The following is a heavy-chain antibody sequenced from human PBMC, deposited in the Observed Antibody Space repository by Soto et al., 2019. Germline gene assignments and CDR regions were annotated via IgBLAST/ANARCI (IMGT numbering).Heavy chain of an antibody. D-gene: IGHD5-12*01. V-gene: IGHV3-74*01. Sequence: GGSLRLSCAASGFTFRKYWTHWVRQAPGKGLVWVSRINPDGNSTHYADFVKGRFTISRDNAKNTLFLQMNSLRGEDTATYYCALSGYEPPSFMEQNYWGQGILVTVSS. CDR1: GFTFRKYW. J-gene: IGHJ4*02. CDR3: ALSGYEPPSFMEQNY. CDR2: INPDGNST.